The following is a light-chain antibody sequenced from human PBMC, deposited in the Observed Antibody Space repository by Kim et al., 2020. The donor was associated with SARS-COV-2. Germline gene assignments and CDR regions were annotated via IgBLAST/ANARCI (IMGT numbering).Light chain of an antibody. J-gene: IGLJ2*01. CDR1: SIGSKS. V-gene: IGLV3-21*04. Sequence: SYELTQPPSVSVAPGKTARSPCGGNSIGSKSVHWYQQKPGQAPVLVISYDSDRPSGIPERISGSNSGNTATLTISRVEAGDEADYYCQVWHSSSDHRVVFGGGTKLTVL. CDR3: QVWHSSSDHRVV. CDR2: YDS.